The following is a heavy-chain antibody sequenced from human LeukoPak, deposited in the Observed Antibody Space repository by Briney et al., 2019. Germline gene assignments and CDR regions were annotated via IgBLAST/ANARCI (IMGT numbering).Heavy chain of an antibody. D-gene: IGHD1-7*01. CDR2: ISGDGSST. J-gene: IGHJ4*02. Sequence: GGSLRLSCAASGFTFSSYAMHWVRQAPGRGLVWVSRISGDGSSTSYADSVKGRFTISRDNAKNTLYLQINSLRTEDTAVYYCARKYNWNFPFEFWGQGTLVTVSS. CDR1: GFTFSSYA. V-gene: IGHV3-74*01. CDR3: ARKYNWNFPFEF.